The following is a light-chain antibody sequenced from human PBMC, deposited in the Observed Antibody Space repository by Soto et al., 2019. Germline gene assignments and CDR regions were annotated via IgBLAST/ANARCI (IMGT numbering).Light chain of an antibody. CDR3: QYWDDYSWT. CDR2: KAS. V-gene: IGKV1-5*03. J-gene: IGKJ1*01. Sequence: DIQMTQSPSTLSASVGDRVTITCRASQSITDWLAWYQQKPGKAPKVLIYKASNLEGGVPSRVIGSGSGTEFTLTISSVQPDDFATYYGQYWDDYSWTFGQGTKVEIK. CDR1: QSITDW.